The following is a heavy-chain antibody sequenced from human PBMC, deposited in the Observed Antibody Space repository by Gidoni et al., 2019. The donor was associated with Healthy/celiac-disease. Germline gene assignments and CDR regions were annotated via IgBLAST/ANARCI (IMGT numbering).Heavy chain of an antibody. J-gene: IGHJ4*02. V-gene: IGHV3-30-3*01. Sequence: QVQLVASGGGVVQPGRSLSLSCAASGFTFSSYAMHWVRQAPGKGLEWVAVISYDGSNKYYADSVKGRFTSSRDNSKNTLYLQMNSLRAEDTAVYYCASGTYYDILTGYYRDYWGQGTLVTVSS. CDR1: GFTFSSYA. CDR2: ISYDGSNK. D-gene: IGHD3-9*01. CDR3: ASGTYYDILTGYYRDY.